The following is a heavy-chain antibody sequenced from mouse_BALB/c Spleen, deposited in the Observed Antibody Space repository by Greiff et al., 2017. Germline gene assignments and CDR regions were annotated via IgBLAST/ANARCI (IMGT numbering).Heavy chain of an antibody. CDR3: AAYYRYDGPYAMDD. J-gene: IGHJ4*01. V-gene: IGHV1-14*01. CDR2: INPYNDGT. D-gene: IGHD2-14*01. CDR1: GYTFTSYV. Sequence: VQLQQSGPELVKPGASVKMSCKASGYTFTSYVMHWVKQKPGQGLEWIGYINPYNDGTKYNEKFKGKATLTSDKSSSTAYMELSSLTSEDSAVYYCAAYYRYDGPYAMDDWGQGTSVTVSS.